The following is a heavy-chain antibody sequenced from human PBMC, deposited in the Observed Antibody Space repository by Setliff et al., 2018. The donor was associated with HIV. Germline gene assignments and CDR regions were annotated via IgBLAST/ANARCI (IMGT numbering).Heavy chain of an antibody. Sequence: PGGSLRLSCAPSGFTFGSYAMSWVRQAPGKGLEWVSVISGSGDSTFYADSLKGRFTISRDNSKNTLYLQMNSLRAEDTAVYYCARGEPSILIEPAAFFDYWGQGTLVTVSS. CDR3: ARGEPSILIEPAAFFDY. D-gene: IGHD2-2*01. CDR2: ISGSGDST. J-gene: IGHJ4*02. CDR1: GFTFGSYA. V-gene: IGHV3-23*01.